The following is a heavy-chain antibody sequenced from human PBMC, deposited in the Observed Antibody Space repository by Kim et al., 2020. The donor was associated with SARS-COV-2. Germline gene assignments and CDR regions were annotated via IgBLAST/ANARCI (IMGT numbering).Heavy chain of an antibody. D-gene: IGHD3-9*01. CDR1: GFTFSSYW. V-gene: IGHV3-7*01. Sequence: GGSLRLSCAASGFTFSSYWMSWVCQAPGKGLEWVANIKQDGSEKYYVDSVKGRFTISRDNAKNSLYLQMNSLRAEDTAVYYCARGGDYDILTGYYPYWYFDLWGRGTLVTVSS. J-gene: IGHJ2*01. CDR3: ARGGDYDILTGYYPYWYFDL. CDR2: IKQDGSEK.